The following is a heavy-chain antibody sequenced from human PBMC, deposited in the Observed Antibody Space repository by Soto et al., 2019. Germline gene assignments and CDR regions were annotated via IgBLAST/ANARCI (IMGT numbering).Heavy chain of an antibody. Sequence: QVQLVESGGGVVQPGRSLRLSCAASGFTFSSYGMHWVRQAPGKGLEWVAVISYDGSNKYYADSVKGRFTISRVNSKNTLYLQMNSLRAEDTAVYYCAKGIAVAGLYYFDYWGQGTLVTVSS. CDR2: ISYDGSNK. CDR3: AKGIAVAGLYYFDY. D-gene: IGHD6-19*01. V-gene: IGHV3-30*18. CDR1: GFTFSSYG. J-gene: IGHJ4*02.